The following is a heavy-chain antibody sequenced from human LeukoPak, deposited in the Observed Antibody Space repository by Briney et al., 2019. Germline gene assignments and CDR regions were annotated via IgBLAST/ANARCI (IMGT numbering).Heavy chain of an antibody. D-gene: IGHD3-22*01. V-gene: IGHV3-30*04. CDR2: ISYDGSNK. J-gene: IGHJ5*02. Sequence: GGSLRLSCAASGFTFSSYAMHWVRQAPGKGLEWVAVISYDGSNKYYADSMKGRFTISRDNSKNTLYLQMNSLRAEDTAVYYCARAYYDSSGYYYGWFDPWGQGTLVTVSS. CDR3: ARAYYDSSGYYYGWFDP. CDR1: GFTFSSYA.